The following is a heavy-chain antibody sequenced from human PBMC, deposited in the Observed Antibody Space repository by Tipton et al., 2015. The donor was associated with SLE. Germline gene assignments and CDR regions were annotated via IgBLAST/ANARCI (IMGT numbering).Heavy chain of an antibody. D-gene: IGHD3-10*01. CDR3: AREMRHYRESRPWFFDY. CDR1: GFTFSSSW. CDR2: IKQDGTEK. V-gene: IGHV3-7*01. J-gene: IGHJ4*02. Sequence: SLRLSCVAPGFTFSSSWMSWVRQAPGMGLEGVANIKQDGTEKYYVDSLKGRFTISRDNAKNSLYLQMNSLRAEDTAVYYCAREMRHYRESRPWFFDYWGQGTLVTVSS.